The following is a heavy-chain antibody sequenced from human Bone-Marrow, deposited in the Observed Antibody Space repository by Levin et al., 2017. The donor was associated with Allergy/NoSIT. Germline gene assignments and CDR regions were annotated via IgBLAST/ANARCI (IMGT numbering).Heavy chain of an antibody. V-gene: IGHV3-23*01. CDR3: ANILLNHLTDLKLFVTHTDY. CDR2: ISGSGGST. CDR1: GFTFSSYA. J-gene: IGHJ4*02. Sequence: PGGSLRLSCAASGFTFSSYAMSWVRQAPGKGLEWVSAISGSGGSTYYADSVKGRFTISRDNSKNTLYLQMNSLRAEDTAVYYCANILLNHLTDLKLFVTHTDYWGQGTLVTVSS. D-gene: IGHD3-3*02.